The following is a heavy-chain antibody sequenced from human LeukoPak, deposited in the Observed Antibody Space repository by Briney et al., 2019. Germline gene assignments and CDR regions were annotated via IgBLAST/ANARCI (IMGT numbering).Heavy chain of an antibody. D-gene: IGHD5-18*01. CDR2: IWYDGSNK. CDR1: GFTFSSYG. CDR3: AKERGGGGYSYGQYYFDY. V-gene: IGHV3-33*06. Sequence: GRSLRLSCAASGFTFSSYGMHWVRQAPGKGLEWVAVIWYDGSNKYYADSVKGRFTISRDNSKNTLYLQMNSLRAEDTAEYYCAKERGGGGYSYGQYYFDYWGQGTLVTVSS. J-gene: IGHJ4*02.